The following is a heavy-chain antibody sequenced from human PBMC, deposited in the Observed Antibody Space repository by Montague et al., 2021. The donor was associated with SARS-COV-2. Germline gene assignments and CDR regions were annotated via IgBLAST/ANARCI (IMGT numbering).Heavy chain of an antibody. V-gene: IGHV2-70*11. D-gene: IGHD6-13*01. CDR2: IDWDDDK. Sequence: PALVKPTQTLTLTCTFSGFSLSTSGMCVSWIRQPPGKALEWLARIDWDDDKYYSTSLKTRLTISKDTSKNQVVLTMTNMDPVDTATYYCARILVAAAGSPFDPWGLGTLVTVSS. CDR3: ARILVAAAGSPFDP. CDR1: GFSLSTSGMC. J-gene: IGHJ5*02.